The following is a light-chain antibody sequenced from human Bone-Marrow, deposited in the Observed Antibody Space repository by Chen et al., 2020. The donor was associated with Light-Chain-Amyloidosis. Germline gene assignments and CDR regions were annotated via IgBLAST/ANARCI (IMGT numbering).Light chain of an antibody. Sequence: QSALTQPASVSGSPGQSITISCTGTSSDVGGDNYVSWYQQHPDKAPKLMIYEVTNRPSWVPDRFSGSKSDNTASLTISGLQTEDEADYFCSSYTITNTLVFGSGTRVTV. CDR2: EVT. CDR1: SSDVGGDNY. CDR3: SSYTITNTLV. J-gene: IGLJ1*01. V-gene: IGLV2-14*01.